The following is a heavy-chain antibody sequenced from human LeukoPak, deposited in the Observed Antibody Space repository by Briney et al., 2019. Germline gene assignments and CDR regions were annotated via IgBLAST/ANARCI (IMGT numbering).Heavy chain of an antibody. CDR2: IYYSGST. CDR3: ARVARGAFDY. V-gene: IGHV4-59*01. Sequence: SETLSLTCTVSGGSISSYYWSWIRQPPGKGLEWIGYIYYSGSTNYNPSLKSRVTISVDTSKNQFSLKLSSVTAADTAVYYCARVARGAFDYWGQGTLVTVSS. D-gene: IGHD1-26*01. J-gene: IGHJ4*02. CDR1: GGSISSYY.